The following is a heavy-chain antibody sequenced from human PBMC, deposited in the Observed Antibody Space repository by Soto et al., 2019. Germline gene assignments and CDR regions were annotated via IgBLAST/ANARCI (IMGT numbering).Heavy chain of an antibody. J-gene: IGHJ6*02. V-gene: IGHV3-21*01. Sequence: GGSLRLSCAASGFTFSSYSMNWVRQAPGKGLEWVSSISSSSSYIYYADSVKGRFTISRDNAKNSLYLQMNSLRAEDTAVYYCARGDRAAAGTCGMDVWGQGTTVTVSS. CDR2: ISSSSSYI. CDR3: ARGDRAAAGTCGMDV. D-gene: IGHD6-13*01. CDR1: GFTFSSYS.